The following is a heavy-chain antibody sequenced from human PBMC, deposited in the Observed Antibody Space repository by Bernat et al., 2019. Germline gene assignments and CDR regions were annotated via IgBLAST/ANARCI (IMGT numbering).Heavy chain of an antibody. CDR1: GYTFTSYY. CDR2: INPSGGST. Sequence: QVQLVQSGAEVKKPGASVKVSCKASGYTFTSYYMHWVRQAPGQGLEWMGIINPSGGSTSYAQKFQGRVTMTRDTSTSTVYMELSSLRSEDTAVYYCAREVAVAGTYYYYGMDVWGQGTTVTVSS. D-gene: IGHD6-19*01. CDR3: AREVAVAGTYYYYGMDV. J-gene: IGHJ6*02. V-gene: IGHV1-46*01.